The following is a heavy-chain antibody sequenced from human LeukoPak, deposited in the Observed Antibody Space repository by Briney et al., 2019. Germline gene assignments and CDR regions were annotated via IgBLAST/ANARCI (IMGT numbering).Heavy chain of an antibody. CDR3: ARSLYYFDSSGYYYPFKF. CDR1: GYSFSAYA. CDR2: VHVGNGNT. J-gene: IGHJ4*02. D-gene: IGHD3-22*01. V-gene: IGHV1-3*01. Sequence: ASVKVSCKASGYSFSAYAMHWVRQAPGQRLEWMGWVHVGNGNTKYSQKFQDRVTITRDTSASIAYMELSSLRSEDTAMYYCARSLYYFDSSGYYYPFKFWGQGTLVTVSS.